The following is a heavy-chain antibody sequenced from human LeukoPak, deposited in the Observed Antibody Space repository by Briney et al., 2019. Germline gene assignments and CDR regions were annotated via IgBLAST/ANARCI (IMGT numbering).Heavy chain of an antibody. Sequence: GGSLRLSCAASGFTFDDYAMHWVRQAPGKGLEWVSSISWNSGSIGYADSVKGRFTISRDNAKNSLYLQMNSLRAEDTALYYCAKVSLRNGAFDIWGQGTMVTVSS. CDR3: AKVSLRNGAFDI. D-gene: IGHD2-8*01. CDR2: ISWNSGSI. J-gene: IGHJ3*02. CDR1: GFTFDDYA. V-gene: IGHV3-9*01.